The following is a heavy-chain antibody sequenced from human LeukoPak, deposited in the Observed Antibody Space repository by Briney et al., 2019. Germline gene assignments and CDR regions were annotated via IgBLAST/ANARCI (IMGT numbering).Heavy chain of an antibody. J-gene: IGHJ4*02. CDR3: AREIPLERHSALDY. CDR2: IYSGGST. Sequence: QAGGSLRLSCAASGFTVSSNYMSWVRQAPGKGLEWVSVIYSGGSTNYADSVKGRFTISRDNSKNTLYLQMNSLRAEDTALYYCAREIPLERHSALDYWGQGTLVTVSS. V-gene: IGHV3-66*01. CDR1: GFTVSSNY. D-gene: IGHD1-1*01.